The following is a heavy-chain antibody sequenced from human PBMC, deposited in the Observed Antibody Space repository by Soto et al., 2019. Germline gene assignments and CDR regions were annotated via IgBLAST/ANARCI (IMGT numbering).Heavy chain of an antibody. D-gene: IGHD2-15*01. CDR1: GGSFSGYY. CDR3: ARLGGFFQALDS. CDR2: IYFAGTT. V-gene: IGHV4-59*08. Sequence: PSETLSLTCAVYGGSFSGYYWNWIRQPPGRGLEWIGYIYFAGTTKYNPSLKSRVTISVDSPKNQFSLNLTSVTAADTAVYYCARLGGFFQALDSWGRGTLVTVSS. J-gene: IGHJ5*01.